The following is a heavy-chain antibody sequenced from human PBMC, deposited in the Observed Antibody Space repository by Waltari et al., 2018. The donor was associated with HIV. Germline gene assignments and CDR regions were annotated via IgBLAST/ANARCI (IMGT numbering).Heavy chain of an antibody. J-gene: IGHJ6*02. Sequence: EVQLLESGGGLVQPGGSLRLSCAASGFTFSSYAMSWVRQAPGKGLEWVSALSGSGGSTYDADSVKGRFTISRDNSKNTLYLQMNSLRAEDTAVYYCAKDIAAQVYYEGYYYGMDVWGQGTTVTVSS. CDR1: GFTFSSYA. V-gene: IGHV3-23*01. CDR2: LSGSGGST. D-gene: IGHD3-22*01. CDR3: AKDIAAQVYYEGYYYGMDV.